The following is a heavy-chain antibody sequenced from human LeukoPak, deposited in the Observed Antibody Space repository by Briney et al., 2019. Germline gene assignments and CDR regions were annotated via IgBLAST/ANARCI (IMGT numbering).Heavy chain of an antibody. J-gene: IGHJ4*02. D-gene: IGHD3-3*01. CDR1: GFTVSSNY. Sequence: PGGSLRLSCAASGFTVSSNYMSWVRQAPGKGLEWVSVIYSGGSTYYADSVKGRFTISRDNSKNTLYLQMNSLRAEDTAVYYCARVLYYDFWSGYFDYWGQGTLVTASS. CDR3: ARVLYYDFWSGYFDY. V-gene: IGHV3-53*01. CDR2: IYSGGST.